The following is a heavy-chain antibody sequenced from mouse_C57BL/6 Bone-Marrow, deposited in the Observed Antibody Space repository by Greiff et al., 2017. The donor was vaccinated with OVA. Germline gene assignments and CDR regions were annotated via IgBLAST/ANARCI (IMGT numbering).Heavy chain of an antibody. J-gene: IGHJ2*01. CDR2: IRNKANNHAT. Sequence: EVKVEESGGGLVQPGGSMKLSCAASGFTFSDAWMDWVRQSPEKGLEWVAEIRNKANNHATYYAESVKGRFTISRDDSKSSVYLQMNSLRAEDTGIYYCTRPGDSSGYRPFDDWGQGTTLTVS. V-gene: IGHV6-6*01. CDR3: TRPGDSSGYRPFDD. CDR1: GFTFSDAW. D-gene: IGHD3-2*02.